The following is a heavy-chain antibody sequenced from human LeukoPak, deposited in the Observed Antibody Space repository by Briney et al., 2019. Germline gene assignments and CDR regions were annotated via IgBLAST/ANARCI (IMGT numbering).Heavy chain of an antibody. V-gene: IGHV4-34*12. CDR2: IIDTGST. D-gene: IGHD3-3*01. CDR3: ARGLASGYPPIPFDY. J-gene: IGHJ4*02. CDR1: DGSFSGYY. Sequence: PSETLSLTCAVYDGSFSGYYWTWIRQPPGKGLVWIGEIIDTGSTKYNSSLKSRVTISVDTSKNQFSLRLVSVTAADTAVYYCARGLASGYPPIPFDYWGQGTLVTVSS.